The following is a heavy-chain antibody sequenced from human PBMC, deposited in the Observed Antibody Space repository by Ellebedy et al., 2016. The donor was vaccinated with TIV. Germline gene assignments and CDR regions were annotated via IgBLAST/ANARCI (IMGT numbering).Heavy chain of an antibody. Sequence: SETLSLXCTVADGSMTGYYWHWVRQPPGKGLEWIGYVYYSGSTTYNPSLWGRVTISIDASKNQFSLELSSVTAADTAVYYCASVDGGHDYWGQGTLVTVSS. CDR1: DGSMTGYY. V-gene: IGHV4-59*01. J-gene: IGHJ4*02. CDR3: ASVDGGHDY. CDR2: VYYSGST. D-gene: IGHD3-16*01.